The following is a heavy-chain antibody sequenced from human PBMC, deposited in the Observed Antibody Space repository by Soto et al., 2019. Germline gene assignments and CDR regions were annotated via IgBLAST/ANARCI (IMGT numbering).Heavy chain of an antibody. J-gene: IGHJ6*02. CDR3: ARGSTYYDFWSGFYGMNV. CDR1: GLTFSSYE. D-gene: IGHD3-3*01. Sequence: PGGSLRLSCAASGLTFSSYEMNWVRQAPGKGLEWASYISSSGSTIYYADSVKGRFTISRDNAKNSLYLQMNSLRAEDTAVYYCARGSTYYDFWSGFYGMNVWGQGTTVTVSS. CDR2: ISSSGSTI. V-gene: IGHV3-48*03.